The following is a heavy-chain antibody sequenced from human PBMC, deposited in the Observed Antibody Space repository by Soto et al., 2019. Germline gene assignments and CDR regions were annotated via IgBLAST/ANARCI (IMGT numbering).Heavy chain of an antibody. CDR2: TYYRSKWSK. CDR3: ARGTAASGMDV. Sequence: QTLSLTCAISGDSVSSNSGAWNWIRQSPSRGLEWLGRTYYRSKWSKDYAASVQSRITINPDTSRNQFSLQLTSVTPEDTALYYCARGTAASGMDVWGQGTTVTVSS. CDR1: GDSVSSNSGA. J-gene: IGHJ6*02. V-gene: IGHV6-1*01. D-gene: IGHD6-13*01.